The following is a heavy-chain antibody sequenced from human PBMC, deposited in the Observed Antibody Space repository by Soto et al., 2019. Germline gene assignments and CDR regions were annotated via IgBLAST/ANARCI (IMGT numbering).Heavy chain of an antibody. CDR2: ISYDGSNK. CDR3: VKDGSSGWPYYYGLDV. J-gene: IGHJ6*02. D-gene: IGHD6-19*01. CDR1: GFTFSSYG. Sequence: QVQLVESGGGVVQPGRSLRLSCAASGFTFSSYGMHWVRQAPGKGLEWVAVISYDGSNKYYADSVKGRFTISRDNSKNTLYLQMSCLRAEDTAVYYCVKDGSSGWPYYYGLDVWRQGTTVTVSS. V-gene: IGHV3-30*18.